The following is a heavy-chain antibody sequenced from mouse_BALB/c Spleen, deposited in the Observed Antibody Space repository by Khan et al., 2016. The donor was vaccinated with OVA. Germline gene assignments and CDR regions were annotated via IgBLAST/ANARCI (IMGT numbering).Heavy chain of an antibody. CDR1: GFSLTGYG. D-gene: IGHD2-14*01. V-gene: IGHV2-6-7*01. J-gene: IGHJ4*01. CDR2: IWGDGST. CDR3: ARYAAMDY. Sequence: QVQLKESGPGLVAPSQNLSITCTVSGFSLTGYGVNWVRQPPGKGLEWLGMIWGDGSTDYSSALKSRLSITKDDSKSQVFLKMNSLQTDDTARCYCARYAAMDYWGQGTSVTVSS.